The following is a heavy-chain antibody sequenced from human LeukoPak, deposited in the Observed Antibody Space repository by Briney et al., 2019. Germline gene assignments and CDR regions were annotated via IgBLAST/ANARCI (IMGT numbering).Heavy chain of an antibody. CDR2: ISSSSGTI. V-gene: IGHV3-48*02. CDR3: ARDQSDYYGSGSYSEGSY. Sequence: GGSLRLSCAASGFTFSTYSMRWVRQAPGKGLEWVSYISSSSGTIYYADSVKGRFTISRDNAKNSLYLQMNGLRDEDTAVYYCARDQSDYYGSGSYSEGSYWGQGTLVTVSS. J-gene: IGHJ4*02. CDR1: GFTFSTYS. D-gene: IGHD3-10*01.